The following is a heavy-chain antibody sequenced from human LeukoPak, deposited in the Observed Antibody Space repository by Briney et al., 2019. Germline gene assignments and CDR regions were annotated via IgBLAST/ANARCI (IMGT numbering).Heavy chain of an antibody. Sequence: GGSLRLSCAASGFTFSSYAMHWVRQAPGKGLEWVAVTSYDGSNKYYADSVKGRFTISRDNSKNTLYLQMNSLRAEDTAVYYCANIAVAGNFDYWGQGTLVTVSS. CDR1: GFTFSSYA. CDR2: TSYDGSNK. D-gene: IGHD6-19*01. V-gene: IGHV3-30-3*01. J-gene: IGHJ4*02. CDR3: ANIAVAGNFDY.